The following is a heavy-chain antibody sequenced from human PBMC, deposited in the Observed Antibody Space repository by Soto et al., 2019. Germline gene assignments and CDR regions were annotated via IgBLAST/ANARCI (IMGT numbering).Heavy chain of an antibody. D-gene: IGHD3-22*01. J-gene: IGHJ4*01. CDR3: LRVGKNSDYFYQYYF. Sequence: PGGSLRLSCAASGFTFTDYYMSWILQASGRGLEWVSYITQTSIVTKYADSVKGRFTISRDNAENSMYLQMDSLRPEDTAIYFCLRVGKNSDYFYQYYFWGRGAQDTASS. CDR2: ITQTSIVT. V-gene: IGHV3-11*06. CDR1: GFTFTDYY.